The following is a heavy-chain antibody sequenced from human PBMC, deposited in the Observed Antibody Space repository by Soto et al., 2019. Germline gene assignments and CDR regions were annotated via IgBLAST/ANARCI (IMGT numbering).Heavy chain of an antibody. D-gene: IGHD2-2*01. CDR3: AHRLLGTSCYEP. V-gene: IGHV2-5*02. CDR2: IYWDDDK. J-gene: IGHJ5*02. CDR1: GFSLSTSGVG. Sequence: QITLKESGPTLVKPTQTLTLTCTFSGFSLSTSGVGVGWIRQPPGKALEWLALIYWDDDKRYSPSLKSRLTITKDAAKNKVVLTMTSMDPVDTATYYGAHRLLGTSCYEPWGQGTLVTVSS.